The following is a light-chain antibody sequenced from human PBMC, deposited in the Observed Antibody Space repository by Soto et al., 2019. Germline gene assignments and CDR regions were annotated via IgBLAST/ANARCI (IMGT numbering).Light chain of an antibody. CDR3: QQYFKTPWT. J-gene: IGKJ1*01. V-gene: IGKV4-1*01. Sequence: IVMTQSPDSLAVSLGERATINCKSSQSVLYSSNNKNCLAWYQHKPGQPPKLLIYWASTRESGVPDRFSGSGSGTDFTLTISSLQAEDVAVYYCQQYFKTPWTFGQGTKVDIK. CDR1: QSVLYSSNNKNC. CDR2: WAS.